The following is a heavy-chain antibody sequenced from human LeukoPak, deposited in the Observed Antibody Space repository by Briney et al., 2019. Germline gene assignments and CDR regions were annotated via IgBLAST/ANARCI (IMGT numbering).Heavy chain of an antibody. CDR2: FHYSGST. J-gene: IGHJ4*02. V-gene: IGHV4-61*05. CDR1: GGSISSSSYY. CDR3: TRGYDITAAGL. Sequence: SDTLSLTCTVSGGSISSSSYYWGWIRQPPGKGLGWIGYFHYSGSTNYNPSLKSRVTISVDTSRNQFSLRLTSVTAADTAMYYCTRGYDITAAGLWGQGTLVTVSS. D-gene: IGHD6-13*01.